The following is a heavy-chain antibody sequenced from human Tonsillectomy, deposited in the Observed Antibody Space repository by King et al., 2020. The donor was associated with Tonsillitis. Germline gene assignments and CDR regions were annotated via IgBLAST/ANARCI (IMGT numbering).Heavy chain of an antibody. CDR2: ISYAGSNK. CDR3: GKTSPYGGYAPAFDY. J-gene: IGHJ4*02. Sequence: HVQLVESGGGVVQPGRSLRLSCAASGFTFSSYGMHWVRQAPGKGLEWVAVISYAGSNKYYADSVKGRFTISRDNSKNTLYLQMNSLRAEDTAGYYCGKTSPYGGYAPAFDYWGQGTLVTVSS. CDR1: GFTFSSYG. V-gene: IGHV3-30*18. D-gene: IGHD5-12*01.